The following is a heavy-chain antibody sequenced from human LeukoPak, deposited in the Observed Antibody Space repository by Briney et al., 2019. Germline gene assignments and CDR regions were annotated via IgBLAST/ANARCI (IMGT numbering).Heavy chain of an antibody. V-gene: IGHV3-7*01. CDR2: IKQDGSEK. J-gene: IGHJ6*02. Sequence: GGSLRLSCAASGFTFNSYWMSWVRQAPGKGLEWVANIKQDGSEKYYVDSVKGRFTISRDNAKNSLYLQMNSLRAEDTAVYYCARGTYSNYYYYYGVDVWGQGTTVTVSS. CDR1: GFTFNSYW. CDR3: ARGTYSNYYYYYGVDV. D-gene: IGHD4-11*01.